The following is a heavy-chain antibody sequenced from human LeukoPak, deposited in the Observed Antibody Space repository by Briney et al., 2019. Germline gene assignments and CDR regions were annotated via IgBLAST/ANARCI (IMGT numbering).Heavy chain of an antibody. J-gene: IGHJ6*02. Sequence: PGRSLRLSCVASGFTFDDYAMHWVRQAPGKGLEWVSGISWNSGSIGYADSVKGRFTISRDNSKNTLYLQMNSLRAEDTAVYYCARGSEGYYDSIYYYYGMDVWGQGTTVTVSS. CDR3: ARGSEGYYDSIYYYYGMDV. V-gene: IGHV3-9*01. CDR1: GFTFDDYA. D-gene: IGHD3-22*01. CDR2: ISWNSGSI.